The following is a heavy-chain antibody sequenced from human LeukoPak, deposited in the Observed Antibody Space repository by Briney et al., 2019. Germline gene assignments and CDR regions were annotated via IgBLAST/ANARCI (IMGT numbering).Heavy chain of an antibody. Sequence: ASVKVSCKASGYTFTSYGISWVRQAPGQGLEWMGWISAYNGNTNYAQKLQGRVTMTTDTSTSTAYMELRSLRSDDTAVYYCAREDYDILTGSYERGAFDIWGQGTMVTVSS. V-gene: IGHV1-18*01. D-gene: IGHD3-9*01. J-gene: IGHJ3*02. CDR2: ISAYNGNT. CDR1: GYTFTSYG. CDR3: AREDYDILTGSYERGAFDI.